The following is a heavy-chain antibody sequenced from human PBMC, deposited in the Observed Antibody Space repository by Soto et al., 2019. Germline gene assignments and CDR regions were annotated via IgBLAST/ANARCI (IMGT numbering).Heavy chain of an antibody. CDR3: AKGDCSGGRCYRGFDY. CDR1: GFTFSSYD. Sequence: GGSLRLSCAASGFTFSSYDMSWVRQAPGKGLEWASGVSASGSITSYADSAKGRFTISRDNAKNTVFLQMSSLRAEDTAVYFCAKGDCSGGRCYRGFDYWGQGTLVTVS. V-gene: IGHV3-23*01. CDR2: VSASGSIT. J-gene: IGHJ4*02. D-gene: IGHD2-15*01.